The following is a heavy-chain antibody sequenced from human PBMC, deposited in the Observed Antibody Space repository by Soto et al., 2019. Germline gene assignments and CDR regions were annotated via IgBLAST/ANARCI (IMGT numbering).Heavy chain of an antibody. J-gene: IGHJ6*02. CDR3: ARDPARYSSYDLGNYYYYGMDV. Sequence: SVKVSCKAFGGTFSSYTISWVRQAPGQGLEWMGRIIPILGIANYAQKFQGRVTITADKSTSTAYMELSSLRSEDTAVYYGARDPARYSSYDLGNYYYYGMDVWG. CDR1: GGTFSSYT. V-gene: IGHV1-69*04. CDR2: IIPILGIA. D-gene: IGHD5-12*01.